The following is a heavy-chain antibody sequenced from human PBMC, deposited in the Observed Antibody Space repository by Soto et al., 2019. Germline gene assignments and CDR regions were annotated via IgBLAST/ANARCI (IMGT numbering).Heavy chain of an antibody. CDR2: IVVGSGNT. CDR1: GFTFTSSA. Sequence: SVKVSCKASGFTFTSSAVQWVRQARGQRLEWIGWIVVGSGNTNYAQKFQERVTITRDMSTSTAYMELSSLRSEDTAVYYCAAADRLRFLYYYYGMDVWGQGTTGTVS. CDR3: AAADRLRFLYYYYGMDV. V-gene: IGHV1-58*01. J-gene: IGHJ6*02. D-gene: IGHD3-3*01.